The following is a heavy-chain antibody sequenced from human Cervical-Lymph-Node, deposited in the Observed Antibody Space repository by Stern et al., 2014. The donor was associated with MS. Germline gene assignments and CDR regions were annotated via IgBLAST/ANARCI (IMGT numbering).Heavy chain of an antibody. CDR1: GGTFSSNA. CDR3: ARERGNTYGFGS. CDR2: IVPIFAKA. D-gene: IGHD4-17*01. V-gene: IGHV1-69*01. Sequence: QVQLLQPGADVKKPGSSVKVTCRASGGTFSSNAISWLRQAPGQGLEWMGGIVPIFAKANYAQKFQGRVTITADESTSTAYMEMSSLTSDDTAVYYCARERGNTYGFGSWGQGTLVTVSS. J-gene: IGHJ5*02.